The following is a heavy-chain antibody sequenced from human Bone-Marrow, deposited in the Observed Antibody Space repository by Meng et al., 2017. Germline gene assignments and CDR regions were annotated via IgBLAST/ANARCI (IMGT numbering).Heavy chain of an antibody. V-gene: IGHV4-38-2*01. CDR2: IYYSGST. D-gene: IGHD2-15*01. Sequence: SETLSLTCAVSGYSISSGYYWGWIRQPPGKGLEWIGSIYYSGSTYYNPSLKSRVTISVDTSKSQFSLKLSSVTAADTAVYYCARRKGYCSGGSCYDYYYYGMDVWGQGTTVTVSS. CDR1: GYSISSGYY. J-gene: IGHJ6*02. CDR3: ARRKGYCSGGSCYDYYYYGMDV.